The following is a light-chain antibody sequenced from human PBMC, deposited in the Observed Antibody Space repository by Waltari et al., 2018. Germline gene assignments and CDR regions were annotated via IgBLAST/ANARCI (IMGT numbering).Light chain of an antibody. V-gene: IGKV3-11*01. CDR2: DAS. CDR1: QSVSSS. Sequence: EIVLTQSPATLSLSPGERATLSCRASQSVSSSLAWYQQKPGQAPRLLIYDASNRATGIPARFSGSGSGTDVTLTISSREPEDFAVYYCQQRSNWSSYTFGQGTKLEIK. J-gene: IGKJ2*01. CDR3: QQRSNWSSYT.